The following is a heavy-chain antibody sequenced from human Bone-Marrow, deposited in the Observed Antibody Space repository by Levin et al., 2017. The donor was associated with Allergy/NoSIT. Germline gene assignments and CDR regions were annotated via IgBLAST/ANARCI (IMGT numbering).Heavy chain of an antibody. CDR3: AHRPDHGVYEGAFDF. CDR2: IYSNNHK. CDR1: GFSLSTSEVG. J-gene: IGHJ3*01. Sequence: SGPTLVNPTQTLTLTCTFSGFSLSTSEVGGGWIRQPPGKALEWLEIIYSNNHKRYSPSMNSRLTITKHTSKNQVILTMTNMDPMHTAAYCCAHRPDHGVYEGAFDFWRQRTMVTVSS. D-gene: IGHD4-17*01. V-gene: IGHV2-5*01.